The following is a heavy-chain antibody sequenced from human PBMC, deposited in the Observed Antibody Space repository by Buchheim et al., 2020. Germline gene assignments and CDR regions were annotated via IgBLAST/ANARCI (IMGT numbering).Heavy chain of an antibody. J-gene: IGHJ4*02. Sequence: QVQLVESGGGVVQPGRSLRLSCADSGFTFSSYAMHWVRQAPGKGLEWVAVISYDGSNKYYADSVKGRFTISRDNSKNTLYLQMNSLRAEDTAVYYCVRDLFGYYYDSSGYYPGDYRGQGTL. D-gene: IGHD3-22*01. CDR3: VRDLFGYYYDSSGYYPGDY. CDR1: GFTFSSYA. V-gene: IGHV3-30-3*01. CDR2: ISYDGSNK.